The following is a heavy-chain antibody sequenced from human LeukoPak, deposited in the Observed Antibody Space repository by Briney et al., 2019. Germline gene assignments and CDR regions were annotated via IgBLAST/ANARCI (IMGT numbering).Heavy chain of an antibody. Sequence: GGSLRLSCSASGFTFRSHAMHWVRQAPGEGLVWVSRLKGDGSEASYADSVKGRFTISRDNAKNTLYLQMSSLRAEDTAVYYCARDGFMGPVTAYLDYWGQGAPVTVSS. CDR2: LKGDGSEA. CDR1: GFTFRSHA. J-gene: IGHJ4*02. D-gene: IGHD2-21*02. CDR3: ARDGFMGPVTAYLDY. V-gene: IGHV3-74*01.